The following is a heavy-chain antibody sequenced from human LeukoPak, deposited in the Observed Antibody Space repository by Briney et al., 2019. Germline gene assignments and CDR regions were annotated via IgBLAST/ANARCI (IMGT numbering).Heavy chain of an antibody. CDR3: AREVSSRIDFDY. Sequence: PGRSLRLSCAASGFTFSSYAMHWVRQAPGKGLEWVAVISYDGSNKYYADSVKGRFTISRDNSKNTLYLQMNSLRAEDTAVYYCAREVSSRIDFDYWGQRTLVTVSS. V-gene: IGHV3-30*04. CDR1: GFTFSSYA. D-gene: IGHD6-13*01. CDR2: ISYDGSNK. J-gene: IGHJ4*02.